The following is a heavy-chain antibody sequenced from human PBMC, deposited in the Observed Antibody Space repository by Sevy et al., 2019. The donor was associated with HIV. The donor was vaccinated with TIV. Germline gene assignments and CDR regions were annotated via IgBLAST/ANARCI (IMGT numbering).Heavy chain of an antibody. V-gene: IGHV1-69*13. Sequence: ASVKVSCKASGGTFSSYGISWVRQAPGQGLEWMGGIIPILGTVNYAQKFQGRVTITADESTKTAYMELSSLRSEDTACYYCVRGGGNGWYYFDYWGQETLVTVSS. CDR3: VRGGGNGWYYFDY. CDR2: IIPILGTV. J-gene: IGHJ4*02. CDR1: GGTFSSYG. D-gene: IGHD6-19*01.